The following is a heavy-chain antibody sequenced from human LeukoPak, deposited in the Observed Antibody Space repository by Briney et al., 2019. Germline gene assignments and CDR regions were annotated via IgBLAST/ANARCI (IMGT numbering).Heavy chain of an antibody. CDR2: ISAYNGNT. Sequence: ASVKVSCKASGYTFTSYGISWVRQAPGQGLEWMGWISAYNGNTNYAQKLQGRVTMTTDTSTSTAYMELRSLRSDDTAVYYCAREFPALLPAAPRGYYFDYWGQGTLVTVSS. V-gene: IGHV1-18*01. D-gene: IGHD2-2*01. CDR1: GYTFTSYG. J-gene: IGHJ4*02. CDR3: AREFPALLPAAPRGYYFDY.